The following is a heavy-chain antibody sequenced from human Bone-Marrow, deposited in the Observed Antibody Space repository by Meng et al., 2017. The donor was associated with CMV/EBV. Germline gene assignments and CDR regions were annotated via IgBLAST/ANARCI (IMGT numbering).Heavy chain of an antibody. CDR3: AKGHWWFDP. CDR1: GFSFSTHW. J-gene: IGHJ5*02. CDR2: IKQDGSEK. V-gene: IGHV3-7*01. Sequence: RLSCAASGFSFSTHWMSWVRQAPGKGLECVAHIKQDGSEKEYVDSVKGRFTISRDNAKNSLYLQMNSLRAEDTAVYYCAKGHWWFDPWGQGTLVTVSS.